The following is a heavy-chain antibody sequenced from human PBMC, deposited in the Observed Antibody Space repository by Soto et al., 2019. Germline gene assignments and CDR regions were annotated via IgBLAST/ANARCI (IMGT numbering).Heavy chain of an antibody. CDR2: IKQDGSEK. CDR1: GFTFSSYW. D-gene: IGHD5-12*01. J-gene: IGHJ6*03. Sequence: PGGSLRLSCAASGFTFSSYWMSWVRQAPGKGLEWVTNIKQDGSEKYYVDYVKGRFTNSRDNAKKSLYMQMNSLRAEDTAVYYCARDRTGYSGYDYGYYYYMDVWGKGTTVTVSS. V-gene: IGHV3-7*01. CDR3: ARDRTGYSGYDYGYYYYMDV.